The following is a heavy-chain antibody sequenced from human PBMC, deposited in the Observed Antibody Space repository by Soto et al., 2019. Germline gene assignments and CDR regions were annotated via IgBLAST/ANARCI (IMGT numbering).Heavy chain of an antibody. J-gene: IGHJ6*02. CDR2: IFYSGST. V-gene: IGHV4-59*01. D-gene: IGHD2-21*02. CDR1: GGSISSYY. CDR3: ARDAKKVTWYYGMDV. Sequence: SETLSLTCTVSGGSISSYYWSWIRQPPGKGLEWIGHIFYSGSTEYNPSLKSRVTISVDTSKTQFSLKLSSVAAADTAVYYCARDAKKVTWYYGMDVWGQGTTVTVSS.